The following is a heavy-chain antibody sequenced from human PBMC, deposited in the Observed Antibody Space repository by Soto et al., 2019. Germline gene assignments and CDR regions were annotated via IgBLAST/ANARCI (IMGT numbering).Heavy chain of an antibody. D-gene: IGHD6-19*01. CDR2: IFSNDEK. J-gene: IGHJ6*02. Sequence: QVTLKESGPVLVKPTETLTLTCTVSGFSLSNARMGVSWIRQPPGKALEWLAHIFSNDEKSYSTSLKSRLTISKDXXTXQXXLTMTNMDPVDTATYYCARIRGGSGWSYYYYGMDVWGQGTTVTVSS. CDR3: ARIRGGSGWSYYYYGMDV. CDR1: GFSLSNARMG. V-gene: IGHV2-26*01.